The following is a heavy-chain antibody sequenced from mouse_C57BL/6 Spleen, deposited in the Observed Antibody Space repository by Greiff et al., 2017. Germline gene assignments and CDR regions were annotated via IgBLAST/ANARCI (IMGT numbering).Heavy chain of an antibody. D-gene: IGHD3-2*02. CDR2: INPGSGGT. Sequence: VKLMESGAELVRPGTSVKVSCKASGYAFTNYLIEWVKQRPGQGLEWIGVINPGSGGTNYNEKFKGKATLTADKSSSTAYMQLSSLTTEDSAVYFCAKSRGYPDYWGQGTTRTVSS. V-gene: IGHV1-54*01. CDR1: GYAFTNYL. CDR3: AKSRGYPDY. J-gene: IGHJ2*01.